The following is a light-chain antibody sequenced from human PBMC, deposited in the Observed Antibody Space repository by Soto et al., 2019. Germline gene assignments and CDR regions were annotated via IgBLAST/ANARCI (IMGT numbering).Light chain of an antibody. Sequence: EIVMTQSPATLSVSPGERATLSCRASQSVSSNLAWYQQKPGQAPGLLIYGASTRATGIPARFSGSRSGTEFTLTISSLQSEDFAVYYCQQYNNWPPTFGQGTRLEIK. CDR1: QSVSSN. J-gene: IGKJ5*01. CDR2: GAS. CDR3: QQYNNWPPT. V-gene: IGKV3-15*01.